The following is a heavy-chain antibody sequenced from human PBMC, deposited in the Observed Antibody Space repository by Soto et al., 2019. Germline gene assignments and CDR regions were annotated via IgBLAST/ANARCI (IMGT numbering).Heavy chain of an antibody. V-gene: IGHV1-18*01. CDR2: ISAYNGNT. CDR1: GYTFTSYG. D-gene: IGHD3-10*01. Sequence: ASVKVSCKASGYTFTSYGISWVRQAPGQGLEWMGWISAYNGNTNYAQKLQGRVTMTTDTSTSTAYMELRSLRSDDTTVYYCARVEDGSGSYLLPNWGQGTLVTVSS. J-gene: IGHJ4*02. CDR3: ARVEDGSGSYLLPN.